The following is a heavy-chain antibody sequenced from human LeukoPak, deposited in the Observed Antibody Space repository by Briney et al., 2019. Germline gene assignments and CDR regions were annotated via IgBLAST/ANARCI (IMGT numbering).Heavy chain of an antibody. D-gene: IGHD6-13*01. CDR2: IHTSGST. CDR3: ARDYSSSWYGGWFDP. V-gene: IGHV4-4*07. CDR1: GGSISNYF. J-gene: IGHJ5*02. Sequence: PSETLSLTCTVSGGSISNYFWSWIRQPAGKALEWIGRIHTSGSTNYNPSLKSRVTMSVDTSKNQFSLKLSSVTAADTAVYYCARDYSSSWYGGWFDPWGQGTLVTVSS.